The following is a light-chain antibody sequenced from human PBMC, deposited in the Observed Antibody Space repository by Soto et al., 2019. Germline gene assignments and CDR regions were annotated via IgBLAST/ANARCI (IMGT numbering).Light chain of an antibody. Sequence: EIVLTQSPSTLSLSPGERGTIACRACQSVSSYLAWYQQKPGQAPRLLIYDASSRAIGVAARFSGSGSGTDFTLTISSLEPEDFAVYYCQQRSNWPLTFGGGTKVEI. J-gene: IGKJ4*01. CDR1: QSVSSY. CDR3: QQRSNWPLT. CDR2: DAS. V-gene: IGKV3-11*01.